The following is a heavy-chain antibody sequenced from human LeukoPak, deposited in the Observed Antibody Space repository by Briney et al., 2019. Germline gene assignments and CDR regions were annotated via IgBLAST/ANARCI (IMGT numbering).Heavy chain of an antibody. V-gene: IGHV4-39*07. D-gene: IGHD6-19*01. J-gene: IGHJ5*02. CDR2: IYYSGST. Sequence: SETLSLTCTVSGGSISSYYWGWIRQPPGKGLEWIGSIYYSGSTYYNPSLKSRVTISVDTSKNQFSLKLSSVTAADTAVYYCARESSGWTYNWFGPWGQGTLVTVSS. CDR1: GGSISSYY. CDR3: ARESSGWTYNWFGP.